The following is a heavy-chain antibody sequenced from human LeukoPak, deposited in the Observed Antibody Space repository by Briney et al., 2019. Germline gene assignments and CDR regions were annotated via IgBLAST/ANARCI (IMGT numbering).Heavy chain of an antibody. CDR2: IYYSGST. D-gene: IGHD2-15*01. Sequence: PSETLSLTCTVSGGSISSGGYYWSWIRQHPGKGLEWIGYIYYSGSTYYNPSLKSRVTISVDTSKNQFSLKLSSVTAADTAVYYCARDGGYCSGGSYYSYYYYGMDVWGQGTTVTVSS. V-gene: IGHV4-31*03. CDR1: GGSISSGGYY. J-gene: IGHJ6*02. CDR3: ARDGGYCSGGSYYSYYYYGMDV.